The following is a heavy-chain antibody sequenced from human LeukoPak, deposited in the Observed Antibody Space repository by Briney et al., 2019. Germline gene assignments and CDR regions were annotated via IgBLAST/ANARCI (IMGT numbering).Heavy chain of an antibody. D-gene: IGHD3-10*01. CDR2: IYYSGST. J-gene: IGHJ5*02. CDR1: GDSISGYY. CDR3: ESYGSGSYGWFDP. Sequence: SETLSLTCTVSGDSISGYYWNWIRQPPGKGLEWIGYIYYSGSTNYNPSLKSRVTISVDTSKNQFSLKLSSVTAADTAVYYCESYGSGSYGWFDPWGQGTLVTVSS. V-gene: IGHV4-59*08.